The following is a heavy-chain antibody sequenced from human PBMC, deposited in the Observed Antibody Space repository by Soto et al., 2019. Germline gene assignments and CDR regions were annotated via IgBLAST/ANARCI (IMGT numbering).Heavy chain of an antibody. Sequence: ASVKVSCKASGYTFTSYAMHWVRQAPGQRLEWMGWINAGNGNTKYSQKFQGRVTITRDTSASTAYMELSSLRSEETAVYYCARDPWNYVSGWFDPWGQGTLVTVSS. D-gene: IGHD1-7*01. CDR3: ARDPWNYVSGWFDP. CDR1: GYTFTSYA. J-gene: IGHJ5*02. CDR2: INAGNGNT. V-gene: IGHV1-3*01.